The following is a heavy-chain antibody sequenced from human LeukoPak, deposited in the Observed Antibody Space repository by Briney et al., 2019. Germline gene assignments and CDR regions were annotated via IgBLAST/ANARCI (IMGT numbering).Heavy chain of an antibody. CDR2: ISYDGSQK. Sequence: GGSLRLSCAASGFTFRTYGMHWVRQAPGKGLEWVALISYDGSQKYYADSVKGRFTISRDNSKNTLYLQMNSLRPEDTAVYYCARDGVRYGSGSYYSAFDIWGQGTMVTVSS. J-gene: IGHJ3*02. V-gene: IGHV3-30*03. D-gene: IGHD3-10*01. CDR3: ARDGVRYGSGSYYSAFDI. CDR1: GFTFRTYG.